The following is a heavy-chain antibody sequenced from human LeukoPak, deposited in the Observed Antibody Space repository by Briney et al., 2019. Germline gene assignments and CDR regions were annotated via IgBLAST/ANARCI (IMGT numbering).Heavy chain of an antibody. V-gene: IGHV3-7*01. D-gene: IGHD3-3*01. CDR2: IKQDGSEK. CDR1: GFTFSSYW. J-gene: IGHJ6*03. CDR3: ARDRRAPYYGFRSGYIDHYYMDV. Sequence: GGSLRLSCAASGFTFSSYWMSWVCQAPGKGLEWVANIKQDGSEKYYVDSVKGRFTISRDNAKNSLYLQMNSLRAEDTAVYYCARDRRAPYYGFRSGYIDHYYMDVWGKGTTVTVSS.